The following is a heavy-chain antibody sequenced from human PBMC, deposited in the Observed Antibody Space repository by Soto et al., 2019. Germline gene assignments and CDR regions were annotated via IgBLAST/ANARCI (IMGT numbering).Heavy chain of an antibody. Sequence: SLRLCCTALGVTVGAHGMSWFLQAPGNGLEWGGFIRRKAYGGKTEYAASVEGRFIISRDDSKSIAYLQMNSLKTEDTAVYYCSRTGSGSYPSAFDYWGQGTLVTVSS. CDR2: IRRKAYGGKT. D-gene: IGHD1-26*01. CDR3: SRTGSGSYPSAFDY. J-gene: IGHJ4*02. CDR1: GVTVGAHG. V-gene: IGHV3-49*03.